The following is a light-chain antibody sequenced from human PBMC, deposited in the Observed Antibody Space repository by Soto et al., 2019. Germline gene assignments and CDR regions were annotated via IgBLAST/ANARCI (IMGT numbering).Light chain of an antibody. Sequence: DIQMTQSPSSLSASVGDRVTITCRASQSISSYLNWYQQKPGKAPKLLIYAASILQSGVPSRFSGSGSGTDFTLTISRLQPEDVATYYCQQSYSTPITFGPGTKVDIK. CDR2: AAS. CDR1: QSISSY. J-gene: IGKJ3*01. V-gene: IGKV1-39*01. CDR3: QQSYSTPIT.